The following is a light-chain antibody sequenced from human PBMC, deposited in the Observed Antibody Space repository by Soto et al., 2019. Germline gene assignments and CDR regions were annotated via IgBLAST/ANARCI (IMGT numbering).Light chain of an antibody. V-gene: IGLV1-47*01. J-gene: IGLJ2*01. CDR1: NSNIGSHN. CDR2: KIN. Sequence: QSVLTQPPSASGTPGQRVTISCAGSNSNIGSHNVYWYQQLPGTAPKLLIYKINQRPSGVPDRFSGSKSGTSASLAVSGLRSEDEADYYCAVWYDNLSGVVFGGGTKVTVL. CDR3: AVWYDNLSGVV.